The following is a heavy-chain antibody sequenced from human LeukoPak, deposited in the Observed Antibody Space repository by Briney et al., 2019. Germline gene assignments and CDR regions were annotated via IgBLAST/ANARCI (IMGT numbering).Heavy chain of an antibody. D-gene: IGHD6-19*01. CDR3: ASVRGYSSGWYASGFDP. CDR1: AGSISSSSYY. CDR2: IYYSGST. J-gene: IGHJ5*02. V-gene: IGHV4-39*07. Sequence: PSETLSLTCTVSAGSISSSSYYWGWIRQPQGKGPEWVGSIYYSGSTNYNPSLKSRVTISLDTSKNQFSLKLSSVTAADTAVYYCASVRGYSSGWYASGFDPWGQGTLVTVSS.